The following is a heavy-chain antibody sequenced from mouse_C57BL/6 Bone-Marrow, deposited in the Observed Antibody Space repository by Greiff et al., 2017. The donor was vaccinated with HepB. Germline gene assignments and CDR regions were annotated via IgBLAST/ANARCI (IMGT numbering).Heavy chain of an antibody. V-gene: IGHV14-4*01. CDR1: GFNIKDDY. D-gene: IGHD4-1*01. CDR3: TTPNWAWFAY. Sequence: VQLQQSGAELVRPGASVKLSCTASGFNIKDDYMHWVKQRPEQGLEWIGWIDPENGDTEYASKFQGKATITADTSSNTAYLQLSSLTSEDTAVYYCTTPNWAWFAYWGQGTLDTVSA. CDR2: IDPENGDT. J-gene: IGHJ3*01.